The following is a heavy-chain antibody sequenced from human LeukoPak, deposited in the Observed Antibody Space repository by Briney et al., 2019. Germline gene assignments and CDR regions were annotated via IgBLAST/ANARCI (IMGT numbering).Heavy chain of an antibody. CDR1: GFTFSNYG. D-gene: IGHD2-15*01. CDR2: ISNDGNNK. V-gene: IGHV3-30*03. CDR3: ASLLLYCSSGTCYSDY. J-gene: IGHJ4*02. Sequence: GRSLRLSCAASGFTFSNYGLHWVRQAPGKGLEWVAVISNDGNNKYYADSVKGRFTISRDNSKNTLFLQMNSLRDEDTAVYYRASLLLYCSSGTCYSDYWGQGTLVTVSS.